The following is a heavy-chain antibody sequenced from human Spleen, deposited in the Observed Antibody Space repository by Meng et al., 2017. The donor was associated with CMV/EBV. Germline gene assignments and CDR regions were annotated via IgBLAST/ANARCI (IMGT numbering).Heavy chain of an antibody. J-gene: IGHJ4*02. D-gene: IGHD2-15*01. V-gene: IGHV5-51*01. CDR1: GYNFNTYW. CDR2: IKPGDSDT. CDR3: ARPRGGGHDCSGSSCSLNY. Sequence: GGSLRLSCKTSGYNFNTYWIAWVRQMPGKGLEWMGVIKPGDSDTRYNPSFQGQVTISADKSISTAYLQWTSLKASDSAMYYCARPRGGGHDCSGSSCSLNYWGQGTLVTV.